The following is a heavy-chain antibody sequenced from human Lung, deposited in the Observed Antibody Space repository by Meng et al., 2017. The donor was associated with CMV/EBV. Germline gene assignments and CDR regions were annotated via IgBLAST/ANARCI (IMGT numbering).Heavy chain of an antibody. CDR1: GCSISSSSYY. CDR3: ARQSPSQYYYDSSSFHNWFDP. V-gene: IGHV4-39*01. Sequence: AXTXSLXCTVSGCSISSSSYYGGWIRQPPGKGLEWIGSIYYSGSTYYNPSLKSRFTISVDTSKNQFSLKLSSVTAADTAVYYCARQSPSQYYYDSSSFHNWFDPXGQGXLVTVSS. D-gene: IGHD3-22*01. J-gene: IGHJ5*02. CDR2: IYYSGST.